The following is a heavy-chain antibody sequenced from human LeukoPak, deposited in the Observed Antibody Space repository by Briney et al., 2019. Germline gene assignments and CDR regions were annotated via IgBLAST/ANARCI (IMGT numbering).Heavy chain of an antibody. J-gene: IGHJ2*01. CDR3: VRVYYSSSYDYWYFDL. Sequence: GGSLRLSCAASGFTFSTYGLTWVRQAPGKGLEWVSGINGGGSRSYYADFVKGRFTISRDNSKNTLYLQMNSLRAEDTAVYYCVRVYYSSSYDYWYFDLWGRGTLVTVSS. CDR2: INGGGSRS. V-gene: IGHV3-23*01. D-gene: IGHD6-13*01. CDR1: GFTFSTYG.